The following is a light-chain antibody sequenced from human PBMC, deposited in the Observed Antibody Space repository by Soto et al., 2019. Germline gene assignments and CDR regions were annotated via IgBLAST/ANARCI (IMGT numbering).Light chain of an antibody. Sequence: QSVLTQPASVSGSPGQSITISCSGGSSDVGNYNRVSWYRQHPGKAPQLIVYEVKNRPSGVSNRFSGSKSGNTASLTISGRQAEDEADYVCSSLTTSDTGVIGGGTKLTVL. V-gene: IGLV2-14*02. J-gene: IGLJ3*02. CDR3: SSLTTSDTGV. CDR2: EVK. CDR1: SSDVGNYNR.